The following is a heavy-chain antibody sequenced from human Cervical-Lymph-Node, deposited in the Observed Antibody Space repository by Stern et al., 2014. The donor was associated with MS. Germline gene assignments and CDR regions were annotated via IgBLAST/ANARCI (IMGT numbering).Heavy chain of an antibody. J-gene: IGHJ6*02. CDR2: IYSGGST. CDR1: GFTVSSNY. V-gene: IGHV3-66*02. CDR3: ARGLKLYRYYYYGMDV. Sequence: EVQLEESGGGLVQPGGSLRLSCAASGFTVSSNYMSWVRQAPGKGLEWVSVIYSGGSTYYADSVKGRFTISRDNSKNTLYLQMNSLRAEDTAVYYCARGLKLYRYYYYGMDVWGQGTTVTVSS. D-gene: IGHD3-16*02.